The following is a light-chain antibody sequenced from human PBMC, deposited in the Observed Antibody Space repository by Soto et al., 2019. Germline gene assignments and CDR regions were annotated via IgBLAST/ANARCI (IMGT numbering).Light chain of an antibody. CDR1: NSNFGAGFD. J-gene: IGLJ1*01. CDR2: GIT. V-gene: IGLV1-40*01. Sequence: QSVLTQPPSVSGAPGQWVTISCTGSNSNFGAGFDVHWYQQLPGTAPKLLIYGITNRPSGVPDRFSGSKSGTSASLAITGLQAEDEAVYYCQSYDRSLRGYFFGTGTKDTVL. CDR3: QSYDRSLRGYF.